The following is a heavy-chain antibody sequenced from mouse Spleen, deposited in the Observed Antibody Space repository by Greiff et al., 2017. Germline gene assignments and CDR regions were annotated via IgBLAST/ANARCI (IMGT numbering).Heavy chain of an antibody. CDR1: GFSLTSYG. CDR2: IWGGGST. J-gene: IGHJ3*01. Sequence: QVQLQQSGPGLVAPSQSLSITCTVSGFSLTSYGVDWVRQSPGKGLEWLGVIWGGGSTNYNSALKSRLSISKDNSKSQVFLKMNSLQTDDTAMYYCASGDTGTVFAYWGQGTLVTVSA. D-gene: IGHD4-1*01. V-gene: IGHV2-6*01. CDR3: ASGDTGTVFAY.